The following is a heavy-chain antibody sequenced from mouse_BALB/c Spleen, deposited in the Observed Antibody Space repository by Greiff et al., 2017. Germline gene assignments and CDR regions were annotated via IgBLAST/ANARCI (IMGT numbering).Heavy chain of an antibody. D-gene: IGHD1-2*01. CDR3: AREGAYDGYGD. CDR2: IYPGDGDT. CDR1: GYAFSSYW. V-gene: IGHV1-80*01. Sequence: VQLQQSGAELVRPGSSVKISCKASGYAFSSYWMNWVKQRPGQGLEWIGQIYPGDGDTNYNGKFKGKATLTADKSSSTAYMQLSSLTSEDAAVYDRAREGAYDGYGDWGQGTTLT. J-gene: IGHJ2*01.